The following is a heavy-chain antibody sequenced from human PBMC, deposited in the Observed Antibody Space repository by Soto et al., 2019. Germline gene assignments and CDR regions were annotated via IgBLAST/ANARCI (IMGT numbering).Heavy chain of an antibody. V-gene: IGHV3-33*01. D-gene: IGHD3-16*01. J-gene: IGHJ4*02. CDR1: GFTFSGFG. CDR3: AFGDLSYYFDF. CDR2: IWYDGSDK. Sequence: GGSLRLSCAASGFTFSGFGMHWVRQAPGKGLEWVAIIWYDGSDKYYADSVKGRFTISRDNSKNTLYLQMNSLRAEDTAVYHCAFGDLSYYFDFWGQGTPVTVSS.